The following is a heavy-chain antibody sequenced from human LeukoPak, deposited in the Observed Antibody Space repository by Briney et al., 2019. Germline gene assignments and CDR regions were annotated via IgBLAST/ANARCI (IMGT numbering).Heavy chain of an antibody. CDR1: GGSISSYY. V-gene: IGHV4-59*01. J-gene: IGHJ4*02. CDR3: ARVSGFWSGFGYFDY. D-gene: IGHD3-3*01. CDR2: IYYSGST. Sequence: PSETLSLTCTVSGGSISSYYWSWIRQPPGMGLEWIGYIYYSGSTNYNPSLKSRVTISVDTSKNQFSLKLSSVTAADTAVYYCARVSGFWSGFGYFDYWGQGTLVTVSS.